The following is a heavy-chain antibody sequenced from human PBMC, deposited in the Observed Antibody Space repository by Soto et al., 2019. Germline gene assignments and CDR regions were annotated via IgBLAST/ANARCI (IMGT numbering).Heavy chain of an antibody. D-gene: IGHD6-19*01. CDR2: IYYSGST. CDR1: GGSTSSYY. Sequence: SETLSLTCTVSGGSTSSYYWSWIRQPPGKGLEWIGYIYYSGSTNYNPSLKSRVTISVDTSKNQFSLKLSSVTAADTAVYYCASFPVAGTNFDYWGQGTLVTVSS. V-gene: IGHV4-59*01. CDR3: ASFPVAGTNFDY. J-gene: IGHJ4*02.